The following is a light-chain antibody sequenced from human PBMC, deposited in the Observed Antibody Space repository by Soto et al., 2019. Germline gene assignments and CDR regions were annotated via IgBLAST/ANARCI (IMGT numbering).Light chain of an antibody. J-gene: IGLJ1*01. CDR3: SSYTTTNTYV. Sequence: QSALTQPASVSGSPGQSITISCTGTSSDVGGYNYVSWYQQHPGKAPKLMIYEVTHRPSGVSNRFSGSKSGNTASLTISGLQAEDEADYYCSSYTTTNTYVFGTGTKVTVL. CDR1: SSDVGGYNY. CDR2: EVT. V-gene: IGLV2-14*01.